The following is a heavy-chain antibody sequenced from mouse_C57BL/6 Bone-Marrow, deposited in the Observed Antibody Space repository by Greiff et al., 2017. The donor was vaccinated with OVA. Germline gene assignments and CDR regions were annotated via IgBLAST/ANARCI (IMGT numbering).Heavy chain of an antibody. D-gene: IGHD3-3*01. CDR3: AREGNLGFDY. V-gene: IGHV1-81*01. CDR1: GYTFTSYG. Sequence: VKLQESGAELARPGASVKLSCKASGYTFTSYGISWVKQRTGQGLEWIGEIYPRSGNTYYNEKFKGKATLTADKSSSTAYMELRSLTSEDSAVYFCAREGNLGFDYWGQGTTLTVSS. CDR2: IYPRSGNT. J-gene: IGHJ2*01.